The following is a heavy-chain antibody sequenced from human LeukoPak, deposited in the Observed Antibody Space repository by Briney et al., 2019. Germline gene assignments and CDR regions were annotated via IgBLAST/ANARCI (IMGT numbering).Heavy chain of an antibody. V-gene: IGHV1-18*01. D-gene: IGHD3-10*01. CDR3: ARASSGSYGEYYFDY. J-gene: IGHJ4*02. CDR1: GYTFTSYG. CDR2: ISAYNGNT. Sequence: ASVKVSCKASGYTFTSYGISWVRQAPGQGLEWMGWISAYNGNTNYAQKLQGRVTMTTDTSTSTAYMELRSLRSDDTAVYYCARASSGSYGEYYFDYWGQGTLVNVSS.